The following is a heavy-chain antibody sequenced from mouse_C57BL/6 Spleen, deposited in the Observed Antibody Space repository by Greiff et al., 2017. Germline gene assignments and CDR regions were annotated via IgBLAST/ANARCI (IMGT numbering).Heavy chain of an antibody. J-gene: IGHJ3*01. V-gene: IGHV1-52*01. CDR1: GYTFTSYW. D-gene: IGHD2-1*01. CDR3: ARPHYGNYFAY. CDR2: IDPSDSET. Sequence: VQLQQPGAELVRPGSSVKLSCKASGYTFTSYWMHWVKQRPIQGLEWIGNIDPSDSETHYNQKFKDKATLTVDKSSSTAYMQLSSLTSEDSAVYYCARPHYGNYFAYWGQGTLVTVSA.